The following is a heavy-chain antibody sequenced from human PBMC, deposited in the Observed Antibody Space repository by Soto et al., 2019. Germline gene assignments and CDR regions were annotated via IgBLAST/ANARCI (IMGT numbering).Heavy chain of an antibody. CDR1: GYSFTGFS. D-gene: IGHD5-12*01. V-gene: IGHV1-2*02. Sequence: ASVKVSCKASGYSFTGFSIHWVRQAPGQGLGWMGWINPNDGGTNYAQEFQGRVTVTRDTSISTAYMELSRLRSDDTAVYYCAKDGYDFWGQGTQVTVSKDSYDLWGQGTLVTVSS. CDR2: INPNDGGT. J-gene: IGHJ4*02. CDR3: AKDGYDFWGQGTQVTVSKDSYDL.